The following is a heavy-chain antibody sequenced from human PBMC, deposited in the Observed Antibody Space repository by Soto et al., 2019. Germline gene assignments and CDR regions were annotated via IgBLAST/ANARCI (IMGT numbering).Heavy chain of an antibody. Sequence: GGSLRLSXAVSGFTFSNYYIHWVRQAPGKGLEWVSSIRSGRDTFYADSVKGRFSISRDDATSSVSLQMNSLRGEDTAVYFCAREETAWPLAYGLDVWGQGTTVTVSS. CDR3: AREETAWPLAYGLDV. J-gene: IGHJ6*02. CDR1: GFTFSNYY. D-gene: IGHD2-21*02. CDR2: IRSGRDT. V-gene: IGHV3-21*01.